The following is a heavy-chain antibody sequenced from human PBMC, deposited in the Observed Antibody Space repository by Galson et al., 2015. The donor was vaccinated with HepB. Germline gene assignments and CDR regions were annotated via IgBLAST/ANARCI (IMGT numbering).Heavy chain of an antibody. D-gene: IGHD5-18*01. CDR3: ARDRDTAMKFDY. Sequence: SLRLSCAASGFTFSSYEMNWVRQAPGKGLEWVSYISSSGSTIYYADSVKGRFTISRDNAKNSLYLQMNSLRAEDTAVYYCARDRDTAMKFDYWGQGTLVTVSS. CDR2: ISSSGSTI. CDR1: GFTFSSYE. V-gene: IGHV3-48*03. J-gene: IGHJ4*02.